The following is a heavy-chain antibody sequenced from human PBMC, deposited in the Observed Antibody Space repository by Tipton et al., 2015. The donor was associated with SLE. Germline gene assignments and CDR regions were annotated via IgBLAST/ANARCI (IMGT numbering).Heavy chain of an antibody. CDR3: ARPYSSSWYSFDY. Sequence: TLSLTCTVSGGSISSCSYYWGWIRQPPGKGLVWIGSVYYSGSTYYNPSLKSRVTISVDTSKNQFSLKLSSVTAADTAVYYCARPYSSSWYSFDYWGQGTLVTGSS. V-gene: IGHV4-39*07. D-gene: IGHD6-13*01. CDR1: GGSISSCSYY. CDR2: VYYSGST. J-gene: IGHJ4*02.